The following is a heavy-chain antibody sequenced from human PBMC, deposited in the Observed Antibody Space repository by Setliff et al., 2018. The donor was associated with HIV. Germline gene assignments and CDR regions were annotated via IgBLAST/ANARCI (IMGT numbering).Heavy chain of an antibody. CDR2: IIPILGIA. Sequence: GASVKVSCKASGGAFSSYALSWVRQAPGQGLEWMGGIIPILGIANYAQKFQGRVTITADKSTSTAYMELSSLSSDDTAVYYCARGRNYNSGMDVWGQGTTVTVSS. J-gene: IGHJ6*02. V-gene: IGHV1-69*10. CDR1: GGAFSSYA. D-gene: IGHD3-10*01. CDR3: ARGRNYNSGMDV.